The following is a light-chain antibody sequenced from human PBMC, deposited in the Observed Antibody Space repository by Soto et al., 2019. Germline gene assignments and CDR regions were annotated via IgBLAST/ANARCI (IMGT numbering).Light chain of an antibody. J-gene: IGLJ2*01. CDR2: TTN. CDR1: SSNIGSDY. CDR3: ATWDDSLSGPV. V-gene: IGLV1-47*01. Sequence: VLTQPPSASGTPGQRVTISCSGRSSNIGSDYVYWYQQFPGTAPKLLIYTTNKRPSGVPDRFSGSKSGTSASLAISGLRSEDEADYYCATWDDSLSGPVFGGGTKLTVL.